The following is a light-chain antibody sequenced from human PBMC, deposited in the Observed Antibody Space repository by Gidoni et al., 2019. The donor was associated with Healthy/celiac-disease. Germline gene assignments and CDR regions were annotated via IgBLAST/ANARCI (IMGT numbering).Light chain of an antibody. V-gene: IGKV4-1*01. CDR1: QSVLYSSNNKNY. CDR2: WAS. CDR3: QQYYSTPCT. Sequence: DLVITQSPDPLAVSLGERATIHCKSSQSVLYSSNNKNYLAWYQQKPGQPPKLLIYWASTREAGVPDRFSGSGSGTDVTLTISSLQAEDVAVYYCQQYYSTPCTFXQXTKLEIK. J-gene: IGKJ2*02.